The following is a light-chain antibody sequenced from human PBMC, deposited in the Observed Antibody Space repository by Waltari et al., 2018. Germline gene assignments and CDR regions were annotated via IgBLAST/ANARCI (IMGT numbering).Light chain of an antibody. CDR3: QQYNSYSLLT. CDR1: QSISNR. V-gene: IGKV1-5*03. CDR2: KAS. J-gene: IGKJ4*01. Sequence: IQMTPSPSTLSASVGDRFTIICRASQSISNRLAWYHQKPGKAPKLLIYKASTLESGVPSRFSGSGSGTEFTLTISSLQPDDFATYYCQQYNSYSLLTFGGGTKVEIK.